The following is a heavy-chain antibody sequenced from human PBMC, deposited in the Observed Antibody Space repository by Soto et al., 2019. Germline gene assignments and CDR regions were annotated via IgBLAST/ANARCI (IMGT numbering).Heavy chain of an antibody. J-gene: IGHJ4*02. D-gene: IGHD5-12*01. CDR1: GFTVSSNY. Sequence: EVQLVETGGGLNQPGGSLRLSCAASGFTVSSNYMTWVRQAPGKGLEWVSVIYSGGNTYYADSVKGRFTISRDNSKNTVYLQMNSLRAEDTAVYYCARSGYSGYDYSHFDYWGQGTLVTVSS. CDR2: IYSGGNT. CDR3: ARSGYSGYDYSHFDY. V-gene: IGHV3-53*02.